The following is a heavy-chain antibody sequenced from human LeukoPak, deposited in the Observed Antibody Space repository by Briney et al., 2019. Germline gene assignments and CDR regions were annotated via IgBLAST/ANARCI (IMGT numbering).Heavy chain of an antibody. Sequence: GASVKVSCKASGYTLTSYAMNWVRQAPGQGLEWMGWINTNTGNPTYAQGFTGRFVFSLDTSVSTAYLQISSLKAEDTAVYYCARSSPYGDYPYYYYYGMDVWGQGTTVTVSS. V-gene: IGHV7-4-1*02. CDR2: INTNTGNP. CDR3: ARSSPYGDYPYYYYYGMDV. CDR1: GYTLTSYA. J-gene: IGHJ6*02. D-gene: IGHD4-17*01.